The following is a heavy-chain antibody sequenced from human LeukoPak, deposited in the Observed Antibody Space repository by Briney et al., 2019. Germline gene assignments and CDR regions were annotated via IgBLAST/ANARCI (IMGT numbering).Heavy chain of an antibody. Sequence: GGSLRLSCAASGFSFDDYSMHWVRQAPGKGLEWVSLITWDGGSTYYADSVKGRFTISRDNSENSLYLQMHSLRAEDSALYYCSKARGGGRDLFDYWGQGTLVTVSS. CDR3: SKARGGGRDLFDY. J-gene: IGHJ4*02. D-gene: IGHD6-25*01. CDR1: GFSFDDYS. V-gene: IGHV3-43D*03. CDR2: ITWDGGST.